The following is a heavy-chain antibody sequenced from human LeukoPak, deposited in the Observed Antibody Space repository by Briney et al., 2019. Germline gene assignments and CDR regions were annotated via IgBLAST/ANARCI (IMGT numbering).Heavy chain of an antibody. CDR3: ARGRLYDSSGYSIDY. J-gene: IGHJ4*02. CDR1: GGSFSGYY. Sequence: PSETLSLTCAVYGGSFSGYYWSWIRQPPGKGLEWKGEINHSGSTNYNPSLKSRVTISVDTSKNQFSQKLSSVTAADTAVYYCARGRLYDSSGYSIDYWGQGTLVTVSS. CDR2: INHSGST. D-gene: IGHD3-22*01. V-gene: IGHV4-34*01.